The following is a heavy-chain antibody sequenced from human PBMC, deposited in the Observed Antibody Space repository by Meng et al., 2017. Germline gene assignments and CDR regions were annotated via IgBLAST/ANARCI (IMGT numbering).Heavy chain of an antibody. CDR2: INWNGGNT. J-gene: IGHJ4*02. CDR3: VRGCYGDLGDY. Sequence: LVESGGGLGRPGGSLRLSCAASGLTYDDQGMIWVRQAPGKGLEWVSGINWNGGNTGYADSEKGRFAISRDSAKKSLFLQMNSLRAEDTALYYCVRGCYGDLGDYWGQGTLVTVSS. V-gene: IGHV3-20*04. CDR1: GLTYDDQG. D-gene: IGHD2-15*01.